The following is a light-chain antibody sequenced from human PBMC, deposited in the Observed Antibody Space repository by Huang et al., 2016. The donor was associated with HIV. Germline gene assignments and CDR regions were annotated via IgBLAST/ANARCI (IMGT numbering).Light chain of an antibody. J-gene: IGKJ3*01. V-gene: IGKV4-1*01. CDR3: QQYYTTPGT. CDR1: RSILYNSNNKNY. Sequence: DIVLTQSPDSLAVSLGERATINCNSSRSILYNSNNKNYLAWHQQKPGQSPKLLIYWASTRESGVPDRFSGSGSETDFTLTISSLQAEDVAVYFCQQYYTTPGTFGPGTTVHIK. CDR2: WAS.